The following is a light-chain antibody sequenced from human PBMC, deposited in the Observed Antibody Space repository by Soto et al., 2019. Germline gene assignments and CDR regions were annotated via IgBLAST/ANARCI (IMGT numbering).Light chain of an antibody. CDR1: QSISRW. CDR2: DAS. CDR3: QQYNSYFWT. J-gene: IGKJ1*01. V-gene: IGKV1-5*01. Sequence: DVQMTHSPSTLPASARDRVTTTYGASQSISRWLAWYKQKPGKAPKLLIYDASSLESGVPSRVRGSGAGTEFTLTISSLKPDNFETYYCQQYNSYFWTFGQGTKVDI.